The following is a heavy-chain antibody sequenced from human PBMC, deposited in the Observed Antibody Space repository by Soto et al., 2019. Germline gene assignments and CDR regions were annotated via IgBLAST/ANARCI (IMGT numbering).Heavy chain of an antibody. CDR3: ARRSYSSSLDV. CDR2: IYYSGST. CDR1: GGSXSSYY. D-gene: IGHD6-13*01. Sequence: PSETLSLTCTVSGGSXSSYYWSWIRQPPGKGLEWIGYIYYSGSTNYNPSLKSRVTISVDTSKNQFSLKLSSVTAADTAVYYCARRSYSSSLDVWGKGTTVTVSS. V-gene: IGHV4-59*01. J-gene: IGHJ6*04.